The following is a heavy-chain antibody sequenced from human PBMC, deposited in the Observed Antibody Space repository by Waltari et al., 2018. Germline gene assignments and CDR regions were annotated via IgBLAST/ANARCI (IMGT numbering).Heavy chain of an antibody. CDR2: ISGYSGDA. CDR3: ARGGGPRTVVALPFDH. D-gene: IGHD3-22*01. Sequence: QVQLVQSGDEVKTPGASVKVSCKASGYTFSNFGINWVRQAPGQGLEWMGWISGYSGDANYVQSLQGRVTMTTDTSTSTAYLELRGLRSDDTAVYYCARGGGPRTVVALPFDHWGQGTLVTVSS. CDR1: GYTFSNFG. J-gene: IGHJ4*02. V-gene: IGHV1-18*01.